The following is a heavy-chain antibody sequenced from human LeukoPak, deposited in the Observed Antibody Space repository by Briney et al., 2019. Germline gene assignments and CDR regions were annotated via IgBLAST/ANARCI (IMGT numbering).Heavy chain of an antibody. Sequence: GGSLRLSCAASGFTFSSYEMNWVRQAPGKGLEWVSNISSSGSTIYYADSVKGRFTISRDNAKNSLYLQMNSLRAEDTAVYYCASITIFGESNWFDPWGQGTLVTVSS. CDR1: GFTFSSYE. CDR2: ISSSGSTI. J-gene: IGHJ5*02. V-gene: IGHV3-48*03. CDR3: ASITIFGESNWFDP. D-gene: IGHD3-3*01.